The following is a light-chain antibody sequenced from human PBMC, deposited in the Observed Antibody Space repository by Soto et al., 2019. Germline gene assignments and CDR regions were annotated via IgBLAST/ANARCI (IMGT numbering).Light chain of an antibody. CDR1: SSNIGSNT. Sequence: QSVLTQPPSASGTPGQRVIISCSGSSSNIGSNTVNWYQQLPGTAPKLLIYSHNQRPSGVPDRFSGSQSGTSASLAISGLQSEDEADYYCATWDDSLDAYVFGTGTKVTVL. V-gene: IGLV1-44*01. J-gene: IGLJ1*01. CDR2: SHN. CDR3: ATWDDSLDAYV.